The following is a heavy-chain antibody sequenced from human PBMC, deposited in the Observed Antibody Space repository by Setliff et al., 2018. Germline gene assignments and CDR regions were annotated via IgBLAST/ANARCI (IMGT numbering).Heavy chain of an antibody. CDR1: GGSFRGFY. D-gene: IGHD2-8*02. CDR3: ARQIRPGIALTGGLDY. Sequence: SETLSLTCAVYGGSFRGFYWTWIRQPPGKGLEWIGEINHSGSSVYIPSLESRVSISVDTSKNQISLNLNSVTVADTAVYYCARQIRPGIALTGGLDYWGQGALVTVSS. V-gene: IGHV4-34*01. CDR2: INHSGSS. J-gene: IGHJ4*02.